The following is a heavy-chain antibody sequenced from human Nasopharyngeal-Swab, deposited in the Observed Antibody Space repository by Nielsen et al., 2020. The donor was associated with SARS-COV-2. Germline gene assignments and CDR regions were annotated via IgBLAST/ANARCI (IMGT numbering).Heavy chain of an antibody. D-gene: IGHD2-8*01. V-gene: IGHV4-34*01. J-gene: IGHJ5*02. CDR2: INHSGST. CDR1: GGSSSTYY. Sequence: SETLSLTCAVYGGSSSTYYWTWIRQPPGKGLEWIGEINHSGSTNYNPSLKSRVTISVDTSKNQFSLKLTSVTAAETAVYYCARGSCTNGLCYRRRGFDPWGQGTLVTVSS. CDR3: ARGSCTNGLCYRRRGFDP.